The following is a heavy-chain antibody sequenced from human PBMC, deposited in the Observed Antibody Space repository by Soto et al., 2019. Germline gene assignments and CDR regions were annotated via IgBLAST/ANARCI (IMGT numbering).Heavy chain of an antibody. D-gene: IGHD3-16*01. CDR3: ARMGDVPYYYYGMDV. V-gene: IGHV1-18*01. J-gene: IGHJ6*02. CDR1: GYTFTSYG. Sequence: QVQLVQSGAEVKKPGASVKVSCKASGYTFTSYGISWVRQAPGQGLVWMGWINGYNGNTNYAQKLQGRGTMTTDTSTSTAYMELRSLRSDDTAVYYCARMGDVPYYYYGMDVWGQGTTVTVSS. CDR2: INGYNGNT.